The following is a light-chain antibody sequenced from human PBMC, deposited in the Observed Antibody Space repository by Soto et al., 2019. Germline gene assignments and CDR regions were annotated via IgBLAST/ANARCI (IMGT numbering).Light chain of an antibody. CDR2: DNN. J-gene: IGLJ2*01. CDR3: GSWDSSLNVGV. Sequence: QSVLTQPPSVSAAPGKKLTISCSGSSSNIGNNYVSWYQQLPGTAPKLLIYDNNKRPSGIPDRFSGSKSGTSATLGITGLQTVDEADYYCGSWDSSLNVGVFGGGTKLTVL. CDR1: SSNIGNNY. V-gene: IGLV1-51*01.